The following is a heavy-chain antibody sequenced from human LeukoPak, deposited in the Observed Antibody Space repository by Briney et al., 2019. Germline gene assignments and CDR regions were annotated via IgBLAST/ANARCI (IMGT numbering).Heavy chain of an antibody. D-gene: IGHD3-3*01. CDR1: GYSISSGYY. Sequence: PSETLSLTCGVSGYSISSGYYWGWIRQPPGKGLEWIGSIYHSGSTYYNPSLKSRVTISVDTSKNQFSLKLSSVTAADTAVYYCARAIFGVVINAFDIWGQGTMVTVSS. V-gene: IGHV4-38-2*01. CDR3: ARAIFGVVINAFDI. CDR2: IYHSGST. J-gene: IGHJ3*02.